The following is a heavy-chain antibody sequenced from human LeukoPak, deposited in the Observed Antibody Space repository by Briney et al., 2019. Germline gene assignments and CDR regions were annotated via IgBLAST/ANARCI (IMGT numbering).Heavy chain of an antibody. J-gene: IGHJ6*04. CDR2: IIPIFGTA. Sequence: SVKVSCKASGGTFSSYAISWVRQAPGQGLEWMGGIIPIFGTANYAQEFQGRVTITADESTSTAYMELSSLRSEDTAVYYCARASIVATISYYYYGMDVWGKGTTVTVSS. CDR1: GGTFSSYA. CDR3: ARASIVATISYYYYGMDV. V-gene: IGHV1-69*13. D-gene: IGHD5-12*01.